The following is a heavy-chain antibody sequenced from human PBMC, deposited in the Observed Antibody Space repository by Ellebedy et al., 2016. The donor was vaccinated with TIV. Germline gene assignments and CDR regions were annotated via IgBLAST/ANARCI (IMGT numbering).Heavy chain of an antibody. CDR2: VYPDDSDT. CDR3: ETAYCSGVACHNNLDY. CDR1: GCTFGSYW. D-gene: IGHD2-15*01. V-gene: IGHV5-51*01. Sequence: GESLKISCKGSGCTFGSYWIAWVRQVPGKGLEWMGSVYPDDSDTRYSQSFQGQVTISADKSIRTAYLPWGSLKASDTAMYYCETAYCSGVACHNNLDYWGQGTLVTVSS. J-gene: IGHJ4*02.